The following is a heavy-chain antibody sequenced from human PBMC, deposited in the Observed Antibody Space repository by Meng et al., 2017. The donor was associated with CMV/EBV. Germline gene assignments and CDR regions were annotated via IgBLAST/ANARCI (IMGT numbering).Heavy chain of an antibody. CDR2: INHSGST. CDR3: ARESMVRGED. D-gene: IGHD3-10*01. V-gene: IGHV4-34*01. Sequence: QVQLQKWGEGLLKPSETLSLTCAVYGGSFSGYYWSWIRQPPGKGLEWIGEINHSGSTNYNPSLKSRVTISVDTSKNQFSLKLSSVTAADTAVYYCARESMVRGEDWGQGTLVTVSS. CDR1: GGSFSGYY. J-gene: IGHJ4*02.